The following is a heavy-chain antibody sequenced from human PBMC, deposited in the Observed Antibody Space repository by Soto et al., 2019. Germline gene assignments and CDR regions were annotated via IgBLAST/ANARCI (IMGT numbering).Heavy chain of an antibody. J-gene: IGHJ6*02. CDR3: AKEIFSDDEEKGAGVYGMDV. D-gene: IGHD3-3*01. V-gene: IGHV3-23*01. CDR2: ISSSGSII. CDR1: GFTFGSYA. Sequence: EVQLLESGGGLVQPGGSLRLSCAASGFTFGSYALNWVRQAPGKGLEWVSVISSSGSIIYYADSVKGRFTISRDNSKNTVYLQMSRLRVEDTAVYYCAKEIFSDDEEKGAGVYGMDVWGQGTTVTVSS.